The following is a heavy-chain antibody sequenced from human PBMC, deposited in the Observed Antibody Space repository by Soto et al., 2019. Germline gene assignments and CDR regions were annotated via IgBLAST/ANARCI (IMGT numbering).Heavy chain of an antibody. Sequence: EVQLVESGGGLVQPGGSLRLSCAASGFTFSSYWMSWVRQAPGKGLEWVANIKQDGSEKYYVDSVKGRFTISRDNAKNSLYLQMNTLRAEDTAVYYCARDRSYYDSSGYPRHYFDYWGQGTLVTVSS. D-gene: IGHD3-22*01. CDR2: IKQDGSEK. J-gene: IGHJ4*02. V-gene: IGHV3-7*03. CDR1: GFTFSSYW. CDR3: ARDRSYYDSSGYPRHYFDY.